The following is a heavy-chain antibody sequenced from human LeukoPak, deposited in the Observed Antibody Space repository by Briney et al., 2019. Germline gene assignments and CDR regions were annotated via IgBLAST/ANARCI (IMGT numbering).Heavy chain of an antibody. CDR1: GGTFSSYA. D-gene: IGHD3-16*02. CDR3: ARDNSVGDIAWWFDP. V-gene: IGHV1-69*10. J-gene: IGHJ5*02. Sequence: VASVKVSCKASGGTFSSYAISWVRQAPGQGLEWMGGFDPEDGETIYAQKFQGRVTMTRDMSTTTDYMELSSLRSEDTAVYYCARDNSVGDIAWWFDPWGQGTLVTVSS. CDR2: FDPEDGET.